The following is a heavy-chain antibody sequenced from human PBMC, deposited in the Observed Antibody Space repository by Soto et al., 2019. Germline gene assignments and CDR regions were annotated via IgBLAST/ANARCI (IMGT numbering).Heavy chain of an antibody. CDR2: IYHSGST. CDR3: ARVQRKDYGDYGYFDY. J-gene: IGHJ4*02. Sequence: NPSETLSLTCAVSGGSISSGGYSWSWIRQPPGKGLEWIGYIYHSGSTYYNPSLKSRVTISVDRSKNQFSLKLSSVTAADTAVYYCARVQRKDYGDYGYFDYWGQGTLVTVSS. CDR1: GGSISSGGYS. D-gene: IGHD4-17*01. V-gene: IGHV4-30-2*01.